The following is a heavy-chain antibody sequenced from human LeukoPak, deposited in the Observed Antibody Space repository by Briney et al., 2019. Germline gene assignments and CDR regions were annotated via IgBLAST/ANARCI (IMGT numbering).Heavy chain of an antibody. D-gene: IGHD6-6*01. J-gene: IGHJ4*02. CDR3: ARVISSSSGFDF. V-gene: IGHV4-59*01. Sequence: KSSETLSLTCTVSGGSISSYYWSWIRQPPGKGLEWIGYIYYSGTTNYNPSLKGRVTISVDTSKNQFSLKLSSVTAADTAVYCCARVISSSSGFDFWGQGTLVTVSS. CDR2: IYYSGTT. CDR1: GGSISSYY.